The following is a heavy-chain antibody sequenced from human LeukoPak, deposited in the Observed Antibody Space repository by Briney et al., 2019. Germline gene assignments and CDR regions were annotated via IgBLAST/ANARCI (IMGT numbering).Heavy chain of an antibody. D-gene: IGHD3-22*01. CDR1: GGSISSSSYY. J-gene: IGHJ3*02. Sequence: SETLSLTCTVSGGSISSSSYYWGWIRQPPGKGLEWIGSIYYSGSTYYNPSLKSRVTISVDTSKNPFSLKPSSVTAADTAVYYCARQITYYYDSSDDKGAFDIWGQGTMVTVSS. V-gene: IGHV4-39*01. CDR3: ARQITYYYDSSDDKGAFDI. CDR2: IYYSGST.